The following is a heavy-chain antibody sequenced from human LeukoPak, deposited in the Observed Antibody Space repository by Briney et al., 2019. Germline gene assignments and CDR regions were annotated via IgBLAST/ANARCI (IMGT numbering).Heavy chain of an antibody. CDR1: GFTFSSYS. CDR3: ARESSSWYADAFDI. V-gene: IGHV3-48*01. Sequence: GGSLRLSCAASGFTFSSYSMNWVRQAQGKGLEWVSYISSSSSTIYYADSVKGRFTISRDNAKNSLYLQMNSLRAEDTAVYYCARESSSWYADAFDIWGQGTMVTVSS. CDR2: ISSSSSTI. J-gene: IGHJ3*02. D-gene: IGHD6-13*01.